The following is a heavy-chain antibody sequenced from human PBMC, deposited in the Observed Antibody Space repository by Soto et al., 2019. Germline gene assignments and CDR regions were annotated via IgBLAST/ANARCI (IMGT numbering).Heavy chain of an antibody. Sequence: QVQLQQWGAGLVKPSETLSLSCAVYGQSFSGYSWAWIRQPPGKGLEWIGEISESGSTYYNPSLKSRVPISTDTSKNKFSLKLNSVTAADTAAYFCARGSGIVALPGELEDVNYDFWGQGTLVNVSS. J-gene: IGHJ4*02. CDR2: ISESGST. CDR1: GQSFSGYS. CDR3: ARGSGIVALPGELEDVNYDF. D-gene: IGHD1-1*01. V-gene: IGHV4-34*01.